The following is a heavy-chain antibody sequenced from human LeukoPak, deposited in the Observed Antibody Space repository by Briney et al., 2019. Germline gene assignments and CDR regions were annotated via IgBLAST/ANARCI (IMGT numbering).Heavy chain of an antibody. CDR3: ASSLLRLGELSFDY. D-gene: IGHD3-16*02. Sequence: SQTLSLTCTVSGGSISSGDYYWSWIRQPPGKGLEWIGYIYYRGSTYYNPSLKSRVTISVDTSKNQFSLKLSSVTAADTAVYYCASSLLRLGELSFDYWGQGTLVTVSS. CDR2: IYYRGST. V-gene: IGHV4-30-4*01. J-gene: IGHJ4*02. CDR1: GGSISSGDYY.